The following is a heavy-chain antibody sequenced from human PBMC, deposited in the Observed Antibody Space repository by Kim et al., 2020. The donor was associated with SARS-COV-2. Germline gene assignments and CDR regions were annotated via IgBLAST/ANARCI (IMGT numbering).Heavy chain of an antibody. CDR3: AIEGWGEFSWKS. J-gene: IGHJ5*01. V-gene: IGHV3-11*01. CDR1: GFTFGHYY. Sequence: GGSLRLSCTGSGFTFGHYYVSWIRQVPGKGLEWVSYIDAIGNTIYYADSVRGRFTISKDNSKNSLFLHMNNRRDDDTAVYYCAIEGWGEFSWKSWGHGTLVTVSS. D-gene: IGHD3-16*02. CDR2: IDAIGNTI.